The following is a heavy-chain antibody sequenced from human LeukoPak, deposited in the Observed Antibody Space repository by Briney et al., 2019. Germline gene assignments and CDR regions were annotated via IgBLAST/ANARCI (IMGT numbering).Heavy chain of an antibody. CDR3: ANGLAASGNFLLRDYYYFIDV. CDR2: INGNGAAT. Sequence: PGGSLRLSCVACGFTFNNYAMHWVRQAPGKGLEWISTINGNGAATYYADSFKGRFLISRDDSKSTVYLRMNKLRVEDSGLYYCANGLAASGNFLLRDYYYFIDVWGKGTTVIVS. CDR1: GFTFNNYA. V-gene: IGHV3-23*01. D-gene: IGHD1-26*01. J-gene: IGHJ6*03.